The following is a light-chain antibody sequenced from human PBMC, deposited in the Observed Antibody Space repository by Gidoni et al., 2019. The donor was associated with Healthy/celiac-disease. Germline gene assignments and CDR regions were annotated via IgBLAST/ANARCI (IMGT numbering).Light chain of an antibody. Sequence: DIQITQSPASLSASGGDRVTINFRASQGISNYLAWYQHKPGKVPKLLIYAASTWQSGVPSRFSGSGSGTDFTLTISSLQPEDVATYFCQKYNSAPQTFGQGTKVEIK. CDR1: QGISNY. J-gene: IGKJ1*01. V-gene: IGKV1-27*01. CDR2: AAS. CDR3: QKYNSAPQT.